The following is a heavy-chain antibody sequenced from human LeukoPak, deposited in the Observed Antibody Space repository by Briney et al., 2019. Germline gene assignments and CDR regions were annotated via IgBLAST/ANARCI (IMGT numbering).Heavy chain of an antibody. CDR2: IIPIFGTA. D-gene: IGHD3-9*01. CDR3: ARCLGCYDILTGYYDAGGLRWYFDL. V-gene: IGHV1-69*13. Sequence: ASVKVSCKASGGTFSSYAISWVRQAPGQGLEWMGGIIPIFGTANYAQKFQGRVTITADESTSTAYMELSSLRSEDTAVYYCARCLGCYDILTGYYDAGGLRWYFDLWGRGTLVTGSS. J-gene: IGHJ2*01. CDR1: GGTFSSYA.